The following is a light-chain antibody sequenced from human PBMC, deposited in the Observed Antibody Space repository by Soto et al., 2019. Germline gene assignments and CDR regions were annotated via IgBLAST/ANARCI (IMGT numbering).Light chain of an antibody. V-gene: IGLV9-49*01. CDR3: GADHGSWSNFVRV. J-gene: IGLJ3*02. CDR1: SGYSNYK. Sequence: QPVLTQPPSASASLGASVTLTCTLSSGYSNYKVDWYQQRPGEGPRFVMRVGTGGIVGSKGDGIPDRFSVLGSGLNRYLTIKNIQEEDESDYHCGADHGSWSNFVRVFGGGTKLTVL. CDR2: VGTGGIVG.